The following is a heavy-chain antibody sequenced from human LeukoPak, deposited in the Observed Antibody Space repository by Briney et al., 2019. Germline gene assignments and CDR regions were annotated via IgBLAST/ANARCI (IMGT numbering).Heavy chain of an antibody. CDR1: TFTKHF. CDR3: AVTEQGPAIPAFDY. CDR2: IDPNSGAT. J-gene: IGHJ4*02. D-gene: IGHD2-2*01. Sequence: ASVKVSCNTFTKHFINSVRSSSGQGIEWVPWIDPNSGATRYAQKFQGRVTMTRDTSISTVSMQMSSLRFDDTAIYYCAVTEQGPAIPAFDYWGQGTLVTVSS. V-gene: IGHV1-2*02.